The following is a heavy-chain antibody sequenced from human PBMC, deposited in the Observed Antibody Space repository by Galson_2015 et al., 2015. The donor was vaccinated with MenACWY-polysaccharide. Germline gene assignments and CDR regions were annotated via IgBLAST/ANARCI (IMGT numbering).Heavy chain of an antibody. CDR2: ISSGSSTI. Sequence: SLRLSCAASGFTFSSYTMNWVRQAPGKGLEWLSYISSGSSTIYYADSVKDRFTISRDNAKNSLYLQINSLRAEDTAVYYCARGRLDYWGQGTLVTVSS. J-gene: IGHJ4*02. CDR3: ARGRLDY. V-gene: IGHV3-48*01. CDR1: GFTFSSYT.